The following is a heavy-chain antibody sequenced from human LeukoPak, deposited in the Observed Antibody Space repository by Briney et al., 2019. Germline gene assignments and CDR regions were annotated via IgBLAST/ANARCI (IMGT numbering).Heavy chain of an antibody. CDR2: IIPIFGTA. V-gene: IGHV1-69*13. D-gene: IGHD1-26*01. Sequence: ASVKVSCKASGGTFSSYAISGVRQAPGQGLEWMGGIIPIFGTANYAQKFQGRVTITADESTSTAYMELSSLRSEDTAVYYCARGGWELRPDRYYMDVWGKGTTVTVSS. J-gene: IGHJ6*03. CDR3: ARGGWELRPDRYYMDV. CDR1: GGTFSSYA.